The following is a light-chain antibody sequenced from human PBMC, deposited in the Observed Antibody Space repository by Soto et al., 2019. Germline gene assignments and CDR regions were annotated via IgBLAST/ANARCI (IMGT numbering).Light chain of an antibody. J-gene: IGKJ1*01. V-gene: IGKV3-15*01. Sequence: EMLMTQSPATLSVSPGERVSLSCWASQSVTNKLAWYQQRPGQPPRLLLYDASTRATGVPATFSGSGSGTDFTLTISSLQSEDLGVYYCLQYNNWPRTFGQGTKVDIK. CDR3: LQYNNWPRT. CDR1: QSVTNK. CDR2: DAS.